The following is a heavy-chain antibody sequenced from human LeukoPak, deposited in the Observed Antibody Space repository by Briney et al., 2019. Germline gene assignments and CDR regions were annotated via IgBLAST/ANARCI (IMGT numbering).Heavy chain of an antibody. Sequence: TSETLSLTCAVYGESFSGYYWSWIRQPPGKGLEWIGEINHSGGTNYNPSLKSRVTISVGTSKNQFSLKLSSVTAADTAVYYCARRASVTATLDYWGQGTLVTVSS. CDR2: INHSGGT. CDR3: ARRASVTATLDY. CDR1: GESFSGYY. V-gene: IGHV4-34*01. D-gene: IGHD2-15*01. J-gene: IGHJ4*02.